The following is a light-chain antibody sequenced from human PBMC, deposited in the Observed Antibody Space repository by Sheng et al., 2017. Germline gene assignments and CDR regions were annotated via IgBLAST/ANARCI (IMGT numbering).Light chain of an antibody. CDR2: DVS. V-gene: IGKV3-11*01. CDR1: QSLSTS. Sequence: EIVLTQSPATLSLSAGERAVLSCKASQSLSTSLAWFQHKPGQAPRLLIYDVSNRAPGIPDRFRGRGSGTDFTLAISSLETEDFAVYYCQQRGNWPYSFGQGTKLQIK. CDR3: QQRGNWPYS. J-gene: IGKJ2*03.